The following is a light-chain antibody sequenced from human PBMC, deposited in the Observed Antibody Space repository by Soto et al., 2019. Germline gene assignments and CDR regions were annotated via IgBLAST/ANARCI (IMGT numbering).Light chain of an antibody. Sequence: IVLTQSPGTLSLSPGDRATLSCRASQSVGTLYLAWYQQKPGQAPRLLISGTSTRATGIPARFSGSGSGTEFTLTISSLQSEDFAVYYCQQYNNWPPWTFGQGTKVDIK. CDR3: QQYNNWPPWT. CDR2: GTS. J-gene: IGKJ1*01. V-gene: IGKV3D-15*01. CDR1: QSVGTLY.